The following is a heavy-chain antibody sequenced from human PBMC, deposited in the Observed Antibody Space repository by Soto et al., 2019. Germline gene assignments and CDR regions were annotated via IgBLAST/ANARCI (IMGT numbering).Heavy chain of an antibody. CDR1: GVTLSISV. Sequence: STKLASAASGVTLSISVMDGVLQAPGKGLEWVAVLSYDGSDKYYADSVKGRFTISRDNSKNTLYLQMNSLRAEDTAVYYCAKTIGVWGNYGFGCWGQGTLVTVSS. D-gene: IGHD3-16*01. V-gene: IGHV3-30*18. CDR3: AKTIGVWGNYGFGC. J-gene: IGHJ4*02. CDR2: LSYDGSDK.